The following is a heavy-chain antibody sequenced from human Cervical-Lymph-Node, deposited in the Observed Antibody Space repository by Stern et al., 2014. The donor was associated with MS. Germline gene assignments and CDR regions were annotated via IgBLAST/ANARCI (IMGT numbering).Heavy chain of an antibody. CDR2: VSTYNGGT. J-gene: IGHJ4*02. Sequence: QVQLVQSGAEVKKPGASVKVSCEASGYTFTSYGISWMRQVPGQGLEWMGWVSTYNGGTKYPQNFQGRVTMTTDSSTSSVYMELRSLRSDDTAIYFCARDRWGSHDIGGTYYRYWGQGTLVTVSS. V-gene: IGHV1-18*01. CDR1: GYTFTSYG. D-gene: IGHD1-26*01. CDR3: ARDRWGSHDIGGTYYRY.